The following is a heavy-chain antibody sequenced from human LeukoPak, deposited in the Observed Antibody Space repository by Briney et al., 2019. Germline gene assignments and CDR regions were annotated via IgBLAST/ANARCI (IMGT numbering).Heavy chain of an antibody. CDR1: GGTFSSYA. Sequence: SVKVSCKASGGTFSSYAISGVRQAPGQGLEWMGGIIPIFGTANYAQKFQGRVTITTDESTSTAYMELSSLRSEDTAVYYCARDAYSGYDKNAYYYYYYMGVWGKGTTVTVSS. CDR3: ARDAYSGYDKNAYYYYYYMGV. J-gene: IGHJ6*03. D-gene: IGHD5-12*01. V-gene: IGHV1-69*05. CDR2: IIPIFGTA.